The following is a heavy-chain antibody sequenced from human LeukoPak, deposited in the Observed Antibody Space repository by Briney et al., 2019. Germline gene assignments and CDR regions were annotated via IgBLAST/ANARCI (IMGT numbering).Heavy chain of an antibody. CDR3: VRRVTWNYDSDAFDI. V-gene: IGHV5-51*01. CDR2: TFPADSNT. D-gene: IGHD1-7*01. Sequence: GESLKISCRTSGYTFSTHWIGWVRQMPGKGLDWMGITFPADSNTKYSPSFEGQVTISADRSTRTAYLQWSSLKASDTAIYYCVRRVTWNYDSDAFDIWGLGTMVTVSS. J-gene: IGHJ3*02. CDR1: GYTFSTHW.